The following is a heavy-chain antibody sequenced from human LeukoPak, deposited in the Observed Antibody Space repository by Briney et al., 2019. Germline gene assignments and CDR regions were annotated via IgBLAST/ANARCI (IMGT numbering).Heavy chain of an antibody. V-gene: IGHV3-48*03. J-gene: IGHJ6*03. CDR3: ARENYFYYYMDV. CDR2: ISTSGSTI. Sequence: GGSLRLSCAASGFTFSNYEMNWVRQAPGKGLEWVSYISTSGSTIYYADSVKGRFTISRDNAKNSLYLQMNSLRAEDTAVYYCARENYFYYYMDVWGKGTTVTISS. CDR1: GFTFSNYE.